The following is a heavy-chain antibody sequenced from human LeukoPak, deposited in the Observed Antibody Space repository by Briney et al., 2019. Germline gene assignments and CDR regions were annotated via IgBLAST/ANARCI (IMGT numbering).Heavy chain of an antibody. CDR1: GFTVSSNY. CDR2: IYSGGST. Sequence: GGSLRLSCAASGFTVSSNYMSWVRQAPGKGLEWVSVIYSGGSTYYADSVKGRFTISRDNSKNTLYLQMNSLRAEDTAVYYCARDSVGAAAATGYFDYWGQGTLVTVSS. V-gene: IGHV3-66*01. CDR3: ARDSVGAAAATGYFDY. D-gene: IGHD6-13*01. J-gene: IGHJ4*02.